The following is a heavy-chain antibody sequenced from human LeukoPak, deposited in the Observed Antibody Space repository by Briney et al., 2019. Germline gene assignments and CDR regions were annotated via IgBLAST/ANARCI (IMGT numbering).Heavy chain of an antibody. Sequence: GASVKVSCKASGYTFTSYAMHWVRQAPGQRLEWMGWINAGNGNTKYSQKFQGRVTITRDTSASTAYMELSSLRSEDTAVYYCARDSTLYSGSPESGFDYWGQGTLVTVSS. CDR2: INAGNGNT. CDR1: GYTFTSYA. V-gene: IGHV1-3*01. J-gene: IGHJ4*02. D-gene: IGHD1-26*01. CDR3: ARDSTLYSGSPESGFDY.